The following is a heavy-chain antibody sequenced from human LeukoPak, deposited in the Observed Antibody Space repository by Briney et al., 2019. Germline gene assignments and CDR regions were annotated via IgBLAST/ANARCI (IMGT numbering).Heavy chain of an antibody. CDR3: ATKQWLAPPPDS. J-gene: IGHJ4*02. V-gene: IGHV3-74*01. CDR2: INTDGTVT. D-gene: IGHD6-19*01. Sequence: GGCLRLSCAASGFTFSKYWMLWVRHAPGKGLESVSRINTDGTVTTYADSVKGRFTVSRDNADNTMFLQMNSVRDEDTAVYYCATKQWLAPPPDSWGQGTPVTVSS. CDR1: GFTFSKYW.